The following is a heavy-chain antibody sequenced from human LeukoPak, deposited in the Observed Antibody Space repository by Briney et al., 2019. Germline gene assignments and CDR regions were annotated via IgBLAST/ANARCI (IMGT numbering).Heavy chain of an antibody. D-gene: IGHD3-22*01. V-gene: IGHV3-33*08. J-gene: IGHJ3*02. CDR2: IWYDGSNK. Sequence: GGSLRLSCAASGFTFSSYEMNWVRQAPGKGLEWLADIWYDGSNKYYADSVKGRFTISRDNSKNTLYLQMNSLRAEDTAVYYCARAEGYYDSSGNGAFDIWGQGTMVTVSS. CDR1: GFTFSSYE. CDR3: ARAEGYYDSSGNGAFDI.